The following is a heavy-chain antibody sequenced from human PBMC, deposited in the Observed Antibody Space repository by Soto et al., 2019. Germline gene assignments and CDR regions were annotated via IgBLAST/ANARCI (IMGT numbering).Heavy chain of an antibody. CDR3: ATVFSSIAARQDDY. J-gene: IGHJ4*02. Sequence: QVQLVESGGGVVQPGRSLRLSCAASGFTFSSYAMHWVRQAPGKGLEWVAGISYDGSNKYYADSVKGRFTISRDNSKNTLYLQMNSLRAEDTAVYYCATVFSSIAARQDDYWGQGTLVNVSS. CDR2: ISYDGSNK. V-gene: IGHV3-30-3*01. CDR1: GFTFSSYA. D-gene: IGHD6-6*01.